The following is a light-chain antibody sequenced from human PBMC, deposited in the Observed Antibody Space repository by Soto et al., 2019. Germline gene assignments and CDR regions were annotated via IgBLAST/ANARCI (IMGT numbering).Light chain of an antibody. CDR1: QSVSSNY. J-gene: IGKJ5*01. CDR3: QQYGSASYT. CDR2: GAS. V-gene: IGKV3-20*01. Sequence: ESVLTQSPGTLSLSPGERATLSCRASQSVSSNYLAWYQQKPGQAPRLLIYGASTRATGIPDRFSGSGSGTDFTLTISRLEPEDFVMYYCQQYGSASYTFGQGTRLEIK.